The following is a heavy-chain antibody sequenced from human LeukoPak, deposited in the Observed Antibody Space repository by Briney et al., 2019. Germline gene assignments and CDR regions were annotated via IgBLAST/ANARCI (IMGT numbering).Heavy chain of an antibody. V-gene: IGHV4-59*01. Sequence: SETLSLTCTVSGGSISSYYWSWIRQPPGKGLEWIGYIYYSGSTNYNPSLKSRVTISVDTSKNQFSLKLSSVTAADTAVYYCARGAHYYDSSGYYSNWGQGTLVTVSS. J-gene: IGHJ4*02. CDR3: ARGAHYYDSSGYYSN. D-gene: IGHD3-22*01. CDR1: GGSISSYY. CDR2: IYYSGST.